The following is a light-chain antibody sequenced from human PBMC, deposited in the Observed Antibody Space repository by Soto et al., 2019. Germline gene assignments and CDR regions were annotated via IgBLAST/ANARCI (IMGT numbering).Light chain of an antibody. CDR1: SSNIGSNT. CDR3: AAWDDSLNGYGV. V-gene: IGLV1-44*01. Sequence: QSVLTQPPSASGTPGQRVTISCSGSSSNIGSNTVNWYQQLPGMAPKLLIYSNNQRPSGVPDRFSGSKSGTSASLAISGLQSEDEADYYCAAWDDSLNGYGVFGGGTKLTVL. CDR2: SNN. J-gene: IGLJ2*01.